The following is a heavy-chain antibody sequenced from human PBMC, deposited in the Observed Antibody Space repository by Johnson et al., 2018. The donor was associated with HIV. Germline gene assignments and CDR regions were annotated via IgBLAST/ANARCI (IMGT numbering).Heavy chain of an antibody. J-gene: IGHJ3*02. CDR2: ISSSGSTI. Sequence: QVQLVESGGGVVRPGGSLRLSCAASGFTFSDYYMSWIRQAPGKGLEWVSYISSSGSTIYYADSVKGRFTISRDNAKNSLYLQMNSLRAEDTAVYYCARDLRDIVVPDAFDIWGQGTMVTVSS. CDR1: GFTFSDYY. V-gene: IGHV3-11*04. CDR3: ARDLRDIVVPDAFDI. D-gene: IGHD5-12*01.